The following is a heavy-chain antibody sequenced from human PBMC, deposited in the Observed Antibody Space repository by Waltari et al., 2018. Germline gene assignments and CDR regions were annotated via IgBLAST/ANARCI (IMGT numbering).Heavy chain of an antibody. J-gene: IGHJ5*02. D-gene: IGHD3-10*01. CDR3: ARGSRLRGSSGSYSFFDP. CDR1: GFTFSSYW. V-gene: IGHV3-7*01. CDR2: IKQDGSEK. Sequence: EVQLVESGGGLVQPGGSLRLSCAASGFTFSSYWMNWVRQAPGNGLEWVANIKQDGSEKYYVDSVKGRFTISRDNAKNSLYLQMNSLRAEDTAVYYCARGSRLRGSSGSYSFFDPWGQGTLVTVSS.